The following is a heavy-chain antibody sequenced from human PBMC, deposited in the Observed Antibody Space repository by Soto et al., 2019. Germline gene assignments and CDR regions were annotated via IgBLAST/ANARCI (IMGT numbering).Heavy chain of an antibody. CDR1: GGTFSSYA. J-gene: IGHJ5*02. Sequence: QVQLVQSGAEVKKPGSSVKVSCKASGGTFSSYAISWVRQAPGQGLEWMGGIIPIFGTANYAQKFQGRVTITADESTSTAYMELSSLRSEDTAVYYCASSPFLTGYYPNRHANWFDPWGQGTLVTVSS. D-gene: IGHD3-9*01. CDR3: ASSPFLTGYYPNRHANWFDP. V-gene: IGHV1-69*01. CDR2: IIPIFGTA.